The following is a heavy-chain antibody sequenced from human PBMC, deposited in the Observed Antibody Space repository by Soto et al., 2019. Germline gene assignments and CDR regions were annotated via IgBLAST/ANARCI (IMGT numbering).Heavy chain of an antibody. CDR2: IYYSGGT. V-gene: IGHV4-30-4*02. J-gene: IGHJ4*02. CDR1: GGSISSGDYY. D-gene: IGHD6-19*01. CDR3: ARSTDSSGWRFDY. Sequence: PSESLSLTCTVSGGSISSGDYYWSWIRQPPGKGLEWIGYIYYSGGTYYNPSLKSRVTISVDTSKNQFSLKLSSVTAADTAVYYCARSTDSSGWRFDYWGQGTQVTVSS.